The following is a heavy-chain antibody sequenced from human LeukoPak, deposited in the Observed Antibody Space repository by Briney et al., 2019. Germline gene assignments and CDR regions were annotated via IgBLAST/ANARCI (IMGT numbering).Heavy chain of an antibody. J-gene: IGHJ4*02. Sequence: ASVKVSCKASGYTFTGYYMHWVRQAPGQGLEWMGRINHNSGGTNYAQKFQGRVTMTRDTSISTAYMELSRLRSDDTAVYYCARVSYDSSGYYSLFDYWGQGTLVTVSS. D-gene: IGHD3-22*01. V-gene: IGHV1-2*06. CDR2: INHNSGGT. CDR1: GYTFTGYY. CDR3: ARVSYDSSGYYSLFDY.